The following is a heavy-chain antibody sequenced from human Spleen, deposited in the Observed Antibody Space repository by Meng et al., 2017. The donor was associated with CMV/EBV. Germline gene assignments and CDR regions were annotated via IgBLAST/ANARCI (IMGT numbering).Heavy chain of an antibody. D-gene: IGHD3-22*01. V-gene: IGHV1-18*01. J-gene: IGHJ4*02. CDR2: ISAYNGNT. CDR3: ARAPYYYDSSGYYNY. CDR1: GSTFNSYG. Sequence: SGSTFNSYGISWVRQAPGQGLEWMGWISAYNGNTNYAQKLQGRVTMTTDTSTSTAYMELRSLRSDDTAVYYCARAPYYYDSSGYYNYWGQGTLVTVSS.